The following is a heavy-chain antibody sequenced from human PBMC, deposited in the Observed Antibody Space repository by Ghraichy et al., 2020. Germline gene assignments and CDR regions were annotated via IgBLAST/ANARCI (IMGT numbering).Heavy chain of an antibody. CDR3: AARGIAARRGVGWFDP. J-gene: IGHJ5*02. D-gene: IGHD6-6*01. V-gene: IGHV3-21*01. Sequence: GGSLRLSCAASGFTFSSYSMNWVRQAPGKGLEWVSSISSSSSYIYYADSVKGRFTISRDNAKNSLYLQMNSLRAEDTAVYYCAARGIAARRGVGWFDPWGQGTLVTVSS. CDR1: GFTFSSYS. CDR2: ISSSSSYI.